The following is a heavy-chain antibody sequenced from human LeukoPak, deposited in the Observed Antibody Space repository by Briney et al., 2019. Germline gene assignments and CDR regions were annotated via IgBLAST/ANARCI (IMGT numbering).Heavy chain of an antibody. J-gene: IGHJ4*02. CDR3: ARQGPEGLRFLEWLSSPNFDY. CDR1: GYSFTSYW. Sequence: GESLKISCKGSGYSFTSYWIGWVRQMPGKGLEWMGIIYPGDSDTRYSPSFQGQVTISADKSISTAYLQWSSLKASDTAMYYCARQGPEGLRFLEWLSSPNFDYWGQGTLVTVSS. CDR2: IYPGDSDT. V-gene: IGHV5-51*01. D-gene: IGHD3-3*01.